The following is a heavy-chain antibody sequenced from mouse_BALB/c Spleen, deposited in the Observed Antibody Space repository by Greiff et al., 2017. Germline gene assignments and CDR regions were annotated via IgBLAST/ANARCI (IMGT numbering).Heavy chain of an antibody. V-gene: IGHV5-17*02. J-gene: IGHJ4*01. CDR3: ARSPGTSYAMDY. CDR2: ISSGSSTI. Sequence: EVKLVESGGGLVQPGGSRKLSCAASGFTFSSFGMHWVRQAPEKGLEWVAYISSGSSTIYYADTVKGRFTISRDNPKNTLCLQMTSLRSEDTAMYYCARSPGTSYAMDYWGQGTSVTVSA. CDR1: GFTFSSFG. D-gene: IGHD1-1*01.